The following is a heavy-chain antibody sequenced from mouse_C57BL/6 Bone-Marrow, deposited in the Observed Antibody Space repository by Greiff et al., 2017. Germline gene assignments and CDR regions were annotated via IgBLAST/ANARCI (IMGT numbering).Heavy chain of an antibody. CDR2: ISDGGSYT. D-gene: IGHD1-1*01. CDR1: GFTFSSYA. J-gene: IGHJ2*01. CDR3: ARGDYYGSSYGDY. V-gene: IGHV5-4*01. Sequence: VQLKESGGGLVKPGGSLKLSCAASGFTFSSYAMSWVRQTPEKRLEWVATISDGGSYTYYPDNVKGRFTISRDNAKNNLYLQMSHLKSEDTAMYYCARGDYYGSSYGDYWGQGTTLTVSS.